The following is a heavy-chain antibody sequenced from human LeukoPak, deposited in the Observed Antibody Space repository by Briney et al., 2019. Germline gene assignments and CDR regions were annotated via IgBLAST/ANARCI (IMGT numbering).Heavy chain of an antibody. CDR1: GFTFSSYW. J-gene: IGHJ6*03. V-gene: IGHV3-30*18. Sequence: GGSLRLSCAASGFTFSSYWMSWVRQAPGKGLEWVAVISHDGSNKYYADSVKGRFTISRDSSKNTLYLQMNSLRAEDTAVYYCAKGHYMDVWGKGTTVTVSS. CDR3: AKGHYMDV. CDR2: ISHDGSNK.